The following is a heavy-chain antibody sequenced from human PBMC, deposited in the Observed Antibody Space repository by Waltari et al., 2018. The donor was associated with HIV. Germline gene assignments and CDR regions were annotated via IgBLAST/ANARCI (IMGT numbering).Heavy chain of an antibody. D-gene: IGHD4-17*01. Sequence: QVQLVQSGGEVQKPGASVKVSCKASGYTFIDHGITWVRQAPGQGLEWMAWISPYNGNTDYAQRFQGRVAVTTGTSTNTAYMELRSLRSDDTAVYFCARVAGGDYFDYWGQGTLVTVSS. CDR2: ISPYNGNT. CDR1: GYTFIDHG. V-gene: IGHV1-18*01. J-gene: IGHJ4*02. CDR3: ARVAGGDYFDY.